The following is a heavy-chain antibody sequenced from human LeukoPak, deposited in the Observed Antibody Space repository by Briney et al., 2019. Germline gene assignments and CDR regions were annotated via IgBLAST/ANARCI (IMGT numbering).Heavy chain of an antibody. J-gene: IGHJ4*02. CDR1: GGTFSSYA. Sequence: ASVKVSCKASGGTFSSYAISWVRQAPGQGLEWMGGLIPIFGTANYAQKFQGRVTITADESTSTAYMELSSLRSEDTAVYYCARAGWPHTFQDNFDYWGQGTLVTVSS. CDR2: LIPIFGTA. V-gene: IGHV1-69*13. D-gene: IGHD2-15*01. CDR3: ARAGWPHTFQDNFDY.